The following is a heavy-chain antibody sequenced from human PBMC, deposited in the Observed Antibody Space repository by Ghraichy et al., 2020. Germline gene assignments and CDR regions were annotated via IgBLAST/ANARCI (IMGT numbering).Heavy chain of an antibody. CDR2: INGIGSDT. CDR3: AKSGSYYTLFDY. CDR1: GFPFASFA. D-gene: IGHD1-26*01. J-gene: IGHJ4*02. V-gene: IGHV3-23*01. Sequence: GESLNISCAASGFPFASFAMGWVRQAPGKGLEWVSVINGIGSDTYHGDSVKGRFTISRDNSKNTLYLQMNSLRVEDTAVYYCAKSGSYYTLFDYWGQGTLVTVSS.